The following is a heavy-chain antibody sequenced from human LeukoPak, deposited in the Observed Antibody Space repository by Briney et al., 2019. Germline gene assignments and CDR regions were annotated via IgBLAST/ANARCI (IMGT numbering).Heavy chain of an antibody. V-gene: IGHV3-21*01. CDR3: ARCRRDINWFDP. Sequence: GGSLRLSCAASGFTFSSYSMNWVRQAPGKGLEWVSSSSSSSSYIYYADSVKGRFTISRDNAKNSLYLQMNSLRAEDTAVYYCARCRRDINWFDPWGQGTLVTVSS. CDR1: GFTFSSYS. J-gene: IGHJ5*02. D-gene: IGHD5-12*01. CDR2: SSSSSSYI.